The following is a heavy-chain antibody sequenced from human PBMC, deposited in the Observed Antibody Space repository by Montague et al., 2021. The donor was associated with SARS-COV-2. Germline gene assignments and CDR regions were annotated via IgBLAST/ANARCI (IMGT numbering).Heavy chain of an antibody. D-gene: IGHD3-22*01. CDR1: GGSISSSSYN. V-gene: IGHV4-39*01. CDR3: ARFPYYYDSSGSFDY. J-gene: IGHJ4*02. CDR2: IYYSGST. Sequence: SETLSLTCTVSGGSISSSSYNWGWIRQPPGKGLEWIGSIYYSGSTYYNPSLKSRVTISVDTSKNQFSLKLSSVTAADTAVYYCARFPYYYDSSGSFDYWGQGTLVTVSS.